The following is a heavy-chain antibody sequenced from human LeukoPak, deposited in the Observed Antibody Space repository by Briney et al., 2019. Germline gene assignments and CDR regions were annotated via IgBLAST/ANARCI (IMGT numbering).Heavy chain of an antibody. CDR3: AKGSSTSCYDYFDY. D-gene: IGHD2-2*01. V-gene: IGHV3-9*01. CDR1: GFTFDDYA. CDR2: ISLNGGSI. J-gene: IGHJ4*02. Sequence: PGRSLTLSCSASGFTFDDYAMHWVRQAPGKCLEWVSGISLNGGSIGYADSVKGRFTISSDHAKISLYLQMNSLRAEDTALYYCAKGSSTSCYDYFDYWGQGTLVTVS.